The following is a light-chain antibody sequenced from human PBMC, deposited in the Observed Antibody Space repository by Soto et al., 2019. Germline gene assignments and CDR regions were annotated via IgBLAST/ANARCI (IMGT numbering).Light chain of an antibody. CDR3: QQYNSYLLT. V-gene: IGKV1-5*03. CDR2: KAS. J-gene: IGKJ3*01. Sequence: DIQMTQSPSTLSASVGDIVTITCRASQSISSWLAWYQQKPGKAPKLLIYKASSLESGVPSRFSGSGSGTEFTLTISSLQPDDFATYYCQQYNSYLLTFGPGTKVDI. CDR1: QSISSW.